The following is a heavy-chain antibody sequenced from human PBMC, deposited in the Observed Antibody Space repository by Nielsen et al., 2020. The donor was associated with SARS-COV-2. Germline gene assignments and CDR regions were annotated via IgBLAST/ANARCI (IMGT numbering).Heavy chain of an antibody. Sequence: GSLRLSCTVSGGSISSYYWSWIRQPPGKGLEWIGYIYYSGSTNYNPSLKSRVTISVDTSKNQFSLKLSSVTAADTAVYYCARVGGLGELMEAYYGMDVWGQGTTVTVSS. D-gene: IGHD3-16*01. CDR3: ARVGGLGELMEAYYGMDV. V-gene: IGHV4-59*12. CDR2: IYYSGST. CDR1: GGSISSYY. J-gene: IGHJ6*02.